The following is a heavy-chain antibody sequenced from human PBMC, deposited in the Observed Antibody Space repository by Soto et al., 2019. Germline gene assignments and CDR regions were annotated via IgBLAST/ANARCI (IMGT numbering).Heavy chain of an antibody. CDR3: ARDYYDSSGYSVGWFDP. Sequence: QVQLVESGGGVVQPGRSLRLSCAASGFTFSSYGMHWVRQAPGKGLEWVAVIWYDGSNKYYADSVKGRFTISRDNSKNALYLQMTSLRAEDTAVYYCARDYYDSSGYSVGWFDPWGQGTLVTVSS. V-gene: IGHV3-33*01. J-gene: IGHJ5*02. CDR2: IWYDGSNK. CDR1: GFTFSSYG. D-gene: IGHD3-22*01.